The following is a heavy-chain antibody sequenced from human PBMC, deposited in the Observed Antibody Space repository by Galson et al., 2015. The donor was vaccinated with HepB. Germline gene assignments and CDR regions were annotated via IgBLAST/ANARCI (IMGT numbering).Heavy chain of an antibody. CDR3: ARVVYGSGIDDAFDI. V-gene: IGHV1-3*01. CDR2: INAGNGNT. CDR1: GYTFTSYA. D-gene: IGHD3-10*01. Sequence: SVKVSCKASGYTFTSYAMHWVRQAPGQRLEWMGWINAGNGNTKYSQKFQGRVTITRDTSASTAYMELSSLRSEDTAVCYCARVVYGSGIDDAFDIWGQGTMVTVSS. J-gene: IGHJ3*02.